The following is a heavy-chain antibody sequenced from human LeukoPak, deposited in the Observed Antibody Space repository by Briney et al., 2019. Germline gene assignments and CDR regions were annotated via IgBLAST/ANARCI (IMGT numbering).Heavy chain of an antibody. J-gene: IGHJ6*03. CDR3: AKVAKGSSWYPSTSGYYMDV. V-gene: IGHV3-23*01. CDR2: ISGSGGST. D-gene: IGHD6-13*01. CDR1: GFTFSSYA. Sequence: PGGSLRLSCAASGFTFSSYAMSWVRQAPGKGLEWVSAISGSGGSTYYADSVKGRFTISRDNSKNTLYLQMNSLRAEDTAVCYCAKVAKGSSWYPSTSGYYMDVWGKGTTVTVSS.